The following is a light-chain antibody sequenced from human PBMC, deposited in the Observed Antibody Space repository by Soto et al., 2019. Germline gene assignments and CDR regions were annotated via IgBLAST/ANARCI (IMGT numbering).Light chain of an antibody. V-gene: IGKV1-5*03. Sequence: DIQMTQSPSTLSASVGDSVTITCRASQSFSNFLAWFQQKPGKAPKLLIFKTSSLQSGVPSRFSGSGSGTEFTLTISSLQPGDFATYYCHQYYSYQFTFGQGPKLEI. CDR1: QSFSNF. J-gene: IGKJ2*01. CDR2: KTS. CDR3: HQYYSYQFT.